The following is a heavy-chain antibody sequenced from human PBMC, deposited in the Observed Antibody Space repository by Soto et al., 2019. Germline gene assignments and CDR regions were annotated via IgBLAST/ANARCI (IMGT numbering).Heavy chain of an antibody. CDR3: AKSLSAIPGDS. Sequence: EVQLVESGGGLVQSGGSLRLSCAASGFTFSSYWMSWVRRGPGKGPEWVANIKQDASEKYYVDSVKGRFTISRDNAKNSLYLQMTSLRAEDTAVYHCAKSLSAIPGDSWGQGTLVIVSS. V-gene: IGHV3-7*05. CDR2: IKQDASEK. J-gene: IGHJ4*02. CDR1: GFTFSSYW.